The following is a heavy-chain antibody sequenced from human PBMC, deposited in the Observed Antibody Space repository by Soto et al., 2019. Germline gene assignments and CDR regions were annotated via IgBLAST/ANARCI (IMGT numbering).Heavy chain of an antibody. V-gene: IGHV4-4*02. Sequence: QVQLQESGPGLVKPSGTLSLTCAVSGGPISSSNWWSWVRQPPGKGLEWIGEIYHSGSTNYKPSLKNRVTLSVDKSKNQFPLKLSSVTAADTAVYYCARVFSVRYFDLWGRGTLVTVFS. CDR3: ARVFSVRYFDL. CDR1: GGPISSSNW. J-gene: IGHJ2*01. CDR2: IYHSGST.